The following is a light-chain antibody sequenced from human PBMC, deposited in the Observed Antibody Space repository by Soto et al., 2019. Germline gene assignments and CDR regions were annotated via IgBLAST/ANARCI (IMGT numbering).Light chain of an antibody. V-gene: IGKV4-1*01. CDR1: QSVLYSSDNKNY. J-gene: IGKJ1*01. CDR2: WAS. Sequence: DIVMTQSPDSLAVSLGERATINCKSSQSVLYSSDNKNYLAWYQHKPGQPPNLLIYWASTRESGVPDRFSGSGSGTDFTLTISSLQTEDVAVYYCHQYYSSPHTFGQGTKVDIK. CDR3: HQYYSSPHT.